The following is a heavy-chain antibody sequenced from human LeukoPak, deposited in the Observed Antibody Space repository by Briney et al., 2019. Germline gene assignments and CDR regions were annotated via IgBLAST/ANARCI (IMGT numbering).Heavy chain of an antibody. J-gene: IGHJ4*02. V-gene: IGHV3-11*04. CDR1: GFTFSDYY. CDR2: ISSSGSTI. D-gene: IGHD1-26*01. Sequence: GGSLRLSCAASGFTFSDYYMSWIRQAPGKGLEWVSYISSSGSTIYYADSVKGRFTISRDNSKNTLYLQMNSLRAEDTAVYYCAKDGGYGLFFDYWGQGTLVTVSS. CDR3: AKDGGYGLFFDY.